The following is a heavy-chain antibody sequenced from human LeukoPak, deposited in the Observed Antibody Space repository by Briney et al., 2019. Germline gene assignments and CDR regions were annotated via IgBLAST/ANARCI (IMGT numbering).Heavy chain of an antibody. Sequence: GGSLRLFCAVAGFTLNSNAMCWVRQAPGKGLEWVSGISRMGVTTYYADSVKGRFTISRDTSKNTLYLQMNTLRPEDTAVYYCAKEEVPNDYRGQGALVTVSS. V-gene: IGHV3-23*01. D-gene: IGHD2-2*01. CDR1: GFTLNSNA. CDR3: AKEEVPNDY. J-gene: IGHJ4*02. CDR2: ISRMGVTT.